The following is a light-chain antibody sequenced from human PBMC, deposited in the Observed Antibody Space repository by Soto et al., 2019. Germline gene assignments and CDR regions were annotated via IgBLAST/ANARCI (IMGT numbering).Light chain of an antibody. Sequence: EYVLTPSAHTLSLSPGERASVSCSAIQSIISSSLAWYQQEPGRAPRLLIYHTSSRATGIPDRFSGSVSGTDFTLTISRLEPEDFAVYYCQQYDSSPRTFGQGTKVDIK. V-gene: IGKV3-20*01. CDR2: HTS. CDR3: QQYDSSPRT. CDR1: QSIISSS. J-gene: IGKJ1*01.